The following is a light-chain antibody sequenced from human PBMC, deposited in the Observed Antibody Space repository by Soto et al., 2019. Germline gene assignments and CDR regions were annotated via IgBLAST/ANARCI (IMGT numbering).Light chain of an antibody. V-gene: IGKV3-20*01. CDR1: QSVSSSY. CDR3: QQYCNSPYT. Sequence: EIVLTESPGPLSLSPGERATLSCRASQSVSSSYLAWYQQKPGQAPRLLIYGASSSATGIPDRFGGSESGTDFTLTISRLEPEDCAVYYCQQYCNSPYTFGQVSKLEIK. CDR2: GAS. J-gene: IGKJ2*01.